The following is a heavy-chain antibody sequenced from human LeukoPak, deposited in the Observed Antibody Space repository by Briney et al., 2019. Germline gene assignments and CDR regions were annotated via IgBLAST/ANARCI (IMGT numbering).Heavy chain of an antibody. CDR3: ARGSNWRIDAFDI. V-gene: IGHV4-31*03. CDR2: IYYSGST. Sequence: PSETLSLTCTVSGGSISSGGYYWSWIRQHPGKGLEWIGYIYYSGSTYYNPSLKSRVTISVDTSKNQFSLKLSSVTAADTAVYYCARGSNWRIDAFDIWGQGTMVTVSS. D-gene: IGHD7-27*01. J-gene: IGHJ3*02. CDR1: GGSISSGGYY.